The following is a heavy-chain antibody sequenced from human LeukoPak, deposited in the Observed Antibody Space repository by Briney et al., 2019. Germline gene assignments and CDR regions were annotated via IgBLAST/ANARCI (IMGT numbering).Heavy chain of an antibody. V-gene: IGHV3-30-3*01. Sequence: PGRSLRLSCAASGFTFSSYAMHWVRQAPGKGLEWVAVISYDGSNKYYADSVKGRFTISRDNSKNTLYLQMNSLRAEDTAVYYCARGQRSGIEYSSPILNWFDPWGQGTLVTVSS. J-gene: IGHJ5*02. CDR1: GFTFSSYA. CDR3: ARGQRSGIEYSSPILNWFDP. D-gene: IGHD6-6*01. CDR2: ISYDGSNK.